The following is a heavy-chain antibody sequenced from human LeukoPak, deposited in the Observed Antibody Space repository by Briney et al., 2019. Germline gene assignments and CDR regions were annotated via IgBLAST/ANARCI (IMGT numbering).Heavy chain of an antibody. CDR1: GGSFSGYY. CDR3: ARGRVVIPAASPLLEV. D-gene: IGHD2-2*01. CDR2: INHSGST. Sequence: SETLSLTCAVYGGSFSGYYWSWIRQPPGKGLEWIGEINHSGSTNYNPSLKSRVTISVDTSKNQFSLKLSSVTAADTAVYYCARGRVVIPAASPLLEVWGKGTTVTVSS. V-gene: IGHV4-34*01. J-gene: IGHJ6*04.